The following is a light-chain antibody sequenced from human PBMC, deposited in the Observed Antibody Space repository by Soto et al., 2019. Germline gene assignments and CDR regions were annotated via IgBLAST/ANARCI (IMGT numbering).Light chain of an antibody. CDR1: SSDIGAYNF. CDR3: CSYAGSYTHV. V-gene: IGLV2-11*01. CDR2: DVI. J-gene: IGLJ1*01. Sequence: QSALTQPRSASGSPGQSVTISCTGTSSDIGAYNFVSWYQQHPDKAPKLMIYDVIKRPSGVPDRFSGSKSGNTASLTIYGLQAEDEADYYCCSYAGSYTHVFGTGTKLTVL.